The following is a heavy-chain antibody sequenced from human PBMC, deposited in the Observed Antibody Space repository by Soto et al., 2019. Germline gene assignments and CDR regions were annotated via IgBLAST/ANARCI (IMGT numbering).Heavy chain of an antibody. CDR2: ISSGSKTI. CDR1: GFTFSGYS. V-gene: IGHV3-48*02. D-gene: IGHD3-9*01. CDR3: AREDILGTRSFDY. J-gene: IGHJ4*02. Sequence: PGGSLRLSCAASGFTFSGYSVNWVRQVPGKGLEWVSYISSGSKTIYYAESVKGRFTVSRDNARNSQYLQMNSLRDEDTAVYYCAREDILGTRSFDYWGRGTLVTVSS.